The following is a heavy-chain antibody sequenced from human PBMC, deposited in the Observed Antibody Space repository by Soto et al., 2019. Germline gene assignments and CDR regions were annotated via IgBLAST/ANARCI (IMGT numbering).Heavy chain of an antibody. Sequence: QVQLVQSGAEVKKPGASVKVSCKASGYTFTSYGISWVRQAPGQGLEWMGWISAYKGNTNYAQKLQGRVTMTTDTPTSTAYMELTSLRSDDTAVYYYARTTEGMWSDYWGQGTPVTVSS. D-gene: IGHD4-17*01. J-gene: IGHJ4*02. V-gene: IGHV1-18*01. CDR1: GYTFTSYG. CDR3: ARTTEGMWSDY. CDR2: ISAYKGNT.